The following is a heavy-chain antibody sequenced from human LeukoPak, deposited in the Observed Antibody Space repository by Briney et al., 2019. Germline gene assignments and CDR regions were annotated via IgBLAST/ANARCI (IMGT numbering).Heavy chain of an antibody. V-gene: IGHV3-9*01. Sequence: GRSLRLSCAASGFTFDDYAMHWVRQAPGRGLEWVSGISWNSGSIGYADSVKGRFTISRDNAKNSLYLQMNSLRAEDTALYYCAKDYSYGSGSYLNYWGQGTLVTVSS. CDR2: ISWNSGSI. D-gene: IGHD3-10*01. CDR1: GFTFDDYA. CDR3: AKDYSYGSGSYLNY. J-gene: IGHJ4*02.